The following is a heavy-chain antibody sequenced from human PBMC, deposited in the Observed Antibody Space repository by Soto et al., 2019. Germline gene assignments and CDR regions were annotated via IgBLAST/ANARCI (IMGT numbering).Heavy chain of an antibody. CDR1: GYTFDRYY. D-gene: IGHD3-3*01. CDR3: TRGSFLEWSCMDV. CDR2: INPSGSIT. J-gene: IGHJ6*02. Sequence: ASVKVSCKASGYTFDRYYMHWVRPAPGQGLEWMGMINPSGSITSYAQKFQGRVTMTRDTSTSTLSMELTSLRSEDTAVYYCTRGSFLEWSCMDVWGQGTTVTVSS. V-gene: IGHV1-46*02.